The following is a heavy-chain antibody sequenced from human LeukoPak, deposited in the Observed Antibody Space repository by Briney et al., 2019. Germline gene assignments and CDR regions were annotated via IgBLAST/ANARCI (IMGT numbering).Heavy chain of an antibody. D-gene: IGHD1-26*01. J-gene: IGHJ3*02. CDR2: IYSGGST. CDR1: GFTVSSNY. Sequence: GGSLRLSCAASGFTVSSNYMSWVRQAPGKGLEWVSVIYSGGSTYYADSVKGRFTISRDNSKNTLYLQMNSLRAEDTAVYYCARHTEYPSGSDAFDIWGQGTMVTVSS. V-gene: IGHV3-53*01. CDR3: ARHTEYPSGSDAFDI.